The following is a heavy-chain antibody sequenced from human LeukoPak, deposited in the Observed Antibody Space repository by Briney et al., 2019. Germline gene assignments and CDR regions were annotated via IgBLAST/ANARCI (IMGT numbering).Heavy chain of an antibody. Sequence: SETLSLTCTVSGGSISSYYWNWLRQPPGKGLEWIGYIYYSGSTNYNPSLKSRVTISVDTSKNQFSLKVSSVTAADTAVYYCASSSAYYYFDYWGQGTLVTVSS. J-gene: IGHJ4*02. D-gene: IGHD3-22*01. V-gene: IGHV4-59*08. CDR3: ASSSAYYYFDY. CDR1: GGSISSYY. CDR2: IYYSGST.